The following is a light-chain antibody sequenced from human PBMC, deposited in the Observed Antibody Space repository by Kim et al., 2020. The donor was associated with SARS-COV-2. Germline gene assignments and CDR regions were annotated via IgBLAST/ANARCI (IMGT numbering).Light chain of an antibody. CDR2: EVS. V-gene: IGLV2-23*02. CDR1: SSDVGSYKL. Sequence: SINISCTGTSSDVGSYKLVSWDEERPGKAHKLMIYEVSKRPAGVSNRFNGYESGNTASLTISGLQAEDEADYYCCSYASSSTFVVFGGGSQLTVL. CDR3: CSYASSSTFVV. J-gene: IGLJ2*01.